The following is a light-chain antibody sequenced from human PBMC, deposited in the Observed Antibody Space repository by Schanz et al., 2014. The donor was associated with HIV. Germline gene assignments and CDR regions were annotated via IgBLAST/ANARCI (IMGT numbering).Light chain of an antibody. Sequence: VVTQFPATLSLSPGEGATLSCRASQSVSSSYFAWYQQKPGQAPRLLIYGASSRATGIPDRFSGSGSGTDFTLTISRLEPDDFAVYYCQQYGSSPITFGQGTKVEIK. CDR1: QSVSSSY. J-gene: IGKJ1*01. V-gene: IGKV3-20*01. CDR3: QQYGSSPIT. CDR2: GAS.